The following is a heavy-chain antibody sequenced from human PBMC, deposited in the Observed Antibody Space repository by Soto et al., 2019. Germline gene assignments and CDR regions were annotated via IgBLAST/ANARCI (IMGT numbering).Heavy chain of an antibody. CDR3: APPQSGSYYAAFDV. J-gene: IGHJ3*01. D-gene: IGHD1-26*01. CDR2: ISGSAVST. CDR1: GLTFSDYP. Sequence: EVQLLESGGGLVQPGGSLRLYCAVSGLTFSDYPMDWVRQAPGKGLEWISRISGSAVSTYYADSVKGRFTISRDNTNNTLYLEMSSLRGEDTAVYYCAPPQSGSYYAAFDVWGQGTTVTVSS. V-gene: IGHV3-23*01.